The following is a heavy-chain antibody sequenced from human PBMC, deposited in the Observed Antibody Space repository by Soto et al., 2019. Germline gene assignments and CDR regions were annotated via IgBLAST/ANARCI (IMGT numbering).Heavy chain of an antibody. D-gene: IGHD6-19*01. J-gene: IGHJ4*02. CDR3: ARDSSGWYYFDY. CDR2: INTDGTTT. CDR1: GLTFSSVW. Sequence: GGSLRLSCGVSGLTFSSVWVHWVRQAPGKGLVWVSRINTDGTTTDYADSVKGRFTISRGNARNTLYLQMNSLRGEDTAVYYCARDSSGWYYFDYWGQGTLVTVSS. V-gene: IGHV3-74*01.